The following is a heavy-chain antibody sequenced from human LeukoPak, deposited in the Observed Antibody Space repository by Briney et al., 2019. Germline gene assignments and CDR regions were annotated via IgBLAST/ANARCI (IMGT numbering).Heavy chain of an antibody. D-gene: IGHD3-10*01. CDR1: GGSFSGYY. CDR3: ARGHPHPMVRGGIKGMDV. J-gene: IGHJ6*04. Sequence: SETLSLTCAVYGGSFSGYYWSWLRQPPGKGLEGIGEINHSGSTNYNPSLKSRVTISVDTSKNQFSLKLSSVTAADTAVYYCARGHPHPMVRGGIKGMDVWGKGTTVTVSS. V-gene: IGHV4-34*01. CDR2: INHSGST.